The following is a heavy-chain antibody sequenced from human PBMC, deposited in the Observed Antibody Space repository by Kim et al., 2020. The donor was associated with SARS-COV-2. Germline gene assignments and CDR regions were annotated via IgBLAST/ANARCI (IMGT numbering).Heavy chain of an antibody. V-gene: IGHV4-34*01. Sequence: SETLSLTCAVYGGSFSGYYWSWIRQPPGKGLEWIGEINHSGSTNYNPSFKSRVTISVDTSKNQFSLKLSSVTAADTAVYYCARVPGSSSGLWGFDPWGQGTLVTVSS. CDR1: GGSFSGYY. CDR3: ARVPGSSSGLWGFDP. J-gene: IGHJ5*02. D-gene: IGHD6-6*01. CDR2: INHSGST.